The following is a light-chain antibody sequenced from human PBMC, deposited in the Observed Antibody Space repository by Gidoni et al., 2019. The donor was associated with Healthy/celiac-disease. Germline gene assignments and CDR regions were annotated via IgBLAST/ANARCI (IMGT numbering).Light chain of an antibody. CDR3: QQYNNWPFT. CDR2: GAS. J-gene: IGKJ4*01. V-gene: IGKV3-15*01. Sequence: VSPGDSTTLSCMASQSVSINLASYQQKPGQAPRLLNYGASTRATGIPARFSGSGAGIEFTLTSSSLQSEDFAFYYCQQYNNWPFTFGGGTKVEIK. CDR1: QSVSIN.